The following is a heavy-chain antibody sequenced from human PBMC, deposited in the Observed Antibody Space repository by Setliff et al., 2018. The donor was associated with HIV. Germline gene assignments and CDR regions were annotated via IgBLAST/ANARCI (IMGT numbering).Heavy chain of an antibody. CDR3: ARVNGIELSVHYYFMDV. D-gene: IGHD1-7*01. CDR1: ADSLDGYY. J-gene: IGHJ6*03. V-gene: IGHV4-4*07. Sequence: SETLSLTCTVSADSLDGYYWAWIRQPAGKGLEWIGRIQISGGTDSNPSLMSRVTMSLDASKNQFSLRLISVTPADTGVYYCARVNGIELSVHYYFMDVWGKGTTVTVSS. CDR2: IQISGGT.